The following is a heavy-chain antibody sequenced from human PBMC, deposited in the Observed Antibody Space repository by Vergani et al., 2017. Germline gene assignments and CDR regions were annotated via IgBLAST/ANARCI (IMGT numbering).Heavy chain of an antibody. CDR2: ISRDSKFI. Sequence: EVQLVESGGGLVKPGGSLRVSCVASGFSLSDCSMNWVRQAPGKGLEWLSAISRDSKFIYYAESVKGRFTVSRDNARNTLYLQMDSLRAEDTAVYHCARDGAGWSRDYWGQGTLVTVSS. D-gene: IGHD6-19*01. V-gene: IGHV3-21*01. CDR3: ARDGAGWSRDY. J-gene: IGHJ4*02. CDR1: GFSLSDCS.